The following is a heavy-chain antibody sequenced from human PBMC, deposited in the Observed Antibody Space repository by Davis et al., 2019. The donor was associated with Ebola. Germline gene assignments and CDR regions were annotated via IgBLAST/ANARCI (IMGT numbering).Heavy chain of an antibody. CDR2: IYPGDSDT. V-gene: IGHV5-51*01. CDR3: ARGYGGNSYSFDY. D-gene: IGHD4-23*01. J-gene: IGHJ4*02. Sequence: GESLKTSCKGSGYSFTTYWIGWVRQMPGKGLEWMGIIYPGDSDTRYSPSFQGQVTISADKSISTAYLQWSSLKTSDTAMYYCARGYGGNSYSFDYWGQGTLVTVSS. CDR1: GYSFTTYW.